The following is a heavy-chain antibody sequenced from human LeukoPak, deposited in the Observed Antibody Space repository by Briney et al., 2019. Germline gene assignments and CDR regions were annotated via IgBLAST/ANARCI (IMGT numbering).Heavy chain of an antibody. J-gene: IGHJ6*04. CDR3: ATGYDILTGSRYGMDV. Sequence: ASVKVSCKVSGYTLTELSMHWVRQAPGKGLEWMGGLDPEDGETIYAQKFQGRVTMTEDTSTDTAYMELSSLRSEDTAVYYCATGYDILTGSRYGMDVWGKGTTVTVSS. V-gene: IGHV1-24*01. CDR2: LDPEDGET. CDR1: GYTLTELS. D-gene: IGHD3-9*01.